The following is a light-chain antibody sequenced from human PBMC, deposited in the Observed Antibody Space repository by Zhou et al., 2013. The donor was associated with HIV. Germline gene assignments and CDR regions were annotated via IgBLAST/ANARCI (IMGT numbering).Light chain of an antibody. J-gene: IGKJ1*01. Sequence: DIQMTQSPSSLSASVGDRVTITCRASRRISSYLNWYQQKPGKAPKLLIYAASRLQSGVPSRFSGSGSGTDLTLTISNLQPDDFATYYCQQSYTTPWTFGQGTKVELK. CDR2: AAS. CDR1: RRISSY. V-gene: IGKV1-39*01. CDR3: QQSYTTPWT.